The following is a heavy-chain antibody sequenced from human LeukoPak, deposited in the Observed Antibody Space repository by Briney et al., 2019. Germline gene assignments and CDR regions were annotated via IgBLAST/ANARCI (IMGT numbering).Heavy chain of an antibody. J-gene: IGHJ3*02. Sequence: ASVKVSCKASGYTFTGYYMHWVRQAPGQGLEWMGIINPSGGSTSYAQKFQGRVTMTRDMSTSTVYMELSSLRSEDTAVYYCARAQSSSSTTFWGNAFDIWGQGTMVTVSS. CDR3: ARAQSSSSTTFWGNAFDI. V-gene: IGHV1-46*01. D-gene: IGHD6-6*01. CDR1: GYTFTGYY. CDR2: INPSGGST.